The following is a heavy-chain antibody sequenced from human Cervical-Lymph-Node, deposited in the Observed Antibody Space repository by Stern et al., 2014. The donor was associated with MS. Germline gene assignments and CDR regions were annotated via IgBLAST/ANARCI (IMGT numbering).Heavy chain of an antibody. D-gene: IGHD6-6*01. V-gene: IGHV1-2*02. CDR2: INPNSGGT. J-gene: IGHJ5*02. Sequence: QLVQSGAEVEKPGASVKVSCKASGCTFTDYYLHWVRQAPGQGLEWMGRINPNSGGTSYAQSFQGRVTLTRDTPLTTAFMDLSRLTSDDTAVYYCTRALRIADRPSPGGHWFDPWGQGTLVIVSS. CDR1: GCTFTDYY. CDR3: TRALRIADRPSPGGHWFDP.